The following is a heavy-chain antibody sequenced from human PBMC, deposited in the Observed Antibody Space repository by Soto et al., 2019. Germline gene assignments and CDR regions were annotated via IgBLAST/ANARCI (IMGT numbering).Heavy chain of an antibody. CDR1: GFTFSIYG. V-gene: IGHV3-30*18. CDR2: ISYDGSNK. Sequence: PGGSLRLSCAASGFTFSIYGMHWVRQVPGKGLEWVAVISYDGSNKYYADSMKGRFTISRDNSKTTLYLQMNSLMAEDTAVYYCAKDRRTRAKGYSYGPPPGNYCQYCKDGWDKVNRVT. CDR3: AKDRRTRAKGYSYGPPPGNYCQYCKDG. D-gene: IGHD5-18*01. J-gene: IGHJ6*04.